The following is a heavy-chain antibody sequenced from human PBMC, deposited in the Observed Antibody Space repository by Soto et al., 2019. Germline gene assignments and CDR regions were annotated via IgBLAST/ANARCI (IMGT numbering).Heavy chain of an antibody. CDR1: GYTFTNYA. Sequence: SVKVSCKASGYTFTNYAISWVRQAPGQGLEWIGGIIPIFGTANYAQKFQGRVTITADESTSTAYMELSSLRSEDTAVYYCAIDLCSGGSCYSFYGMDVWGQGTTVTVSS. CDR3: AIDLCSGGSCYSFYGMDV. J-gene: IGHJ6*02. D-gene: IGHD2-15*01. CDR2: IIPIFGTA. V-gene: IGHV1-69*13.